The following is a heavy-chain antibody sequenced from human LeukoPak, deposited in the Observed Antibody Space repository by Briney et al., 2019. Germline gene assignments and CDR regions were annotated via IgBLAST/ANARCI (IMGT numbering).Heavy chain of an antibody. CDR1: GGSFSAYY. CDR2: IYYTGST. V-gene: IGHV4-59*08. CDR3: ATIAGSSSY. Sequence: SETLSLTCTVSGGSFSAYYWTWFRQPPGKELEWIGYIYYTGSTNCNPSLKSRVTISVDTSNYQFTLKLSSVTAADTAVYYCATIAGSSSYWGQGTLVTVSS. J-gene: IGHJ4*02. D-gene: IGHD6-6*01.